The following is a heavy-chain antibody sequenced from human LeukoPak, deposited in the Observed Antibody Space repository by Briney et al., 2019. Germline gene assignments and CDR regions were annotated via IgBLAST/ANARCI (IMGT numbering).Heavy chain of an antibody. CDR2: INTDGTTT. CDR3: AAGTKTLRAEYFQH. J-gene: IGHJ1*01. Sequence: AGSLRLSCAASGFAFSRYWMHWVRQAPGEGLVWVSRINTDGTTTTYADSVKGRFTISRDNAKNSLYLQMNSLRAEDTAVYYCAAGTKTLRAEYFQHWGQGTLVTVSS. V-gene: IGHV3-74*01. CDR1: GFAFSRYW. D-gene: IGHD6-13*01.